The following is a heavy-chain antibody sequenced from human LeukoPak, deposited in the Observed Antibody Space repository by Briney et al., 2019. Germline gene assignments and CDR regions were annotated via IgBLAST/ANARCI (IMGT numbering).Heavy chain of an antibody. J-gene: IGHJ3*02. V-gene: IGHV4-30-4*01. CDR1: GGSISSGDYY. Sequence: SETLSLTCTVSGGSISSGDYYWSWIRQPPGKGLEWIGYIYYSGSTYYNPSLKSRVTISVDTSKNQFSLKLSSVTAADTAVYYCARQNGDYGDAFDIWGQGTMVTVSS. CDR2: IYYSGST. D-gene: IGHD4-17*01. CDR3: ARQNGDYGDAFDI.